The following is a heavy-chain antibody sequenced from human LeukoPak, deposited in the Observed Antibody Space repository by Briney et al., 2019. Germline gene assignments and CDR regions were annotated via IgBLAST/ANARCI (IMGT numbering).Heavy chain of an antibody. J-gene: IGHJ6*02. CDR3: ARDVYYAMDV. CDR2: ISSSDSTI. V-gene: IGHV3-48*01. CDR1: GFTFSNYN. Sequence: GGSLRLSCAASGFTFSNYNMNWVRQAPGKGLEWISYISSSDSTIYYADSVKGRLTISRDNAENSLYLQMNSLRAEDTAVYYCARDVYYAMDVWGQGTTVTVSS.